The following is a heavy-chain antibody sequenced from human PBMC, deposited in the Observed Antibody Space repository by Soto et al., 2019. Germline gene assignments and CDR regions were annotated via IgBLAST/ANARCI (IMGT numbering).Heavy chain of an antibody. J-gene: IGHJ1*01. D-gene: IGHD3-10*02. CDR1: GFTFSSYA. Sequence: HPGGSLRLSCAASGFTFSSYAMSWVRQAPGKGLEWVSAISGSGGSTYYADSVKGRFTISRDNSKNTLYLQMNSLRAEDTAVYYCAATTVLFGELALPPFQHWGQGTLVTVSS. CDR2: ISGSGGST. CDR3: AATTVLFGELALPPFQH. V-gene: IGHV3-23*01.